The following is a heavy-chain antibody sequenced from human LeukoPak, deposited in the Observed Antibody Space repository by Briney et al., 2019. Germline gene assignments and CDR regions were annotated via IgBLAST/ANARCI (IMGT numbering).Heavy chain of an antibody. J-gene: IGHJ3*02. D-gene: IGHD3-22*01. Sequence: GGSLRLSCAASGFTFSSYWMHWVRQAPGKGVGWVSRINSDGSRTIYADSVKGGFTISRDNAKNRLYLQMNSLRAEDTAVYYCARVSMIVVEVASSPKDAFDIWGQGTMVTVSS. V-gene: IGHV3-74*01. CDR3: ARVSMIVVEVASSPKDAFDI. CDR1: GFTFSSYW. CDR2: INSDGSRT.